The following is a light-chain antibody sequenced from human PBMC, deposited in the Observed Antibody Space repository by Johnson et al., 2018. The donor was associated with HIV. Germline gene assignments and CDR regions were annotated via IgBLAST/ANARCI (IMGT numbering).Light chain of an antibody. CDR2: DNN. CDR1: SSNIGNNY. V-gene: IGLV1-51*01. CDR3: GTWYSSLSAMG. J-gene: IGLJ1*01. Sequence: QSVLTQPPSLSAAPGQKVTISCSGSSSNIGNNYVSWYQQLPGTAPKLLIYDNNKRPSGIPDRFSGSKSGTSATLGITGLQAGDEADYYCGTWYSSLSAMGLGTGTKVTVL.